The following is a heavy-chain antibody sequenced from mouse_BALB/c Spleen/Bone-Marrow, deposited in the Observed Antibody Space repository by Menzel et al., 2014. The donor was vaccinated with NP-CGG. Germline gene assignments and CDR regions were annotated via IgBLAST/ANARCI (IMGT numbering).Heavy chain of an antibody. J-gene: IGHJ3*01. V-gene: IGHV1-26*01. Sequence: EVQRVESGPELVKPGASVKISCKASGYSFTDYYMHWVKQSHVKSLEWIGRINPYNGATSYNQNFKDKASLTVDKSSRTAYMELHSLTSEDSAVYYCASFGFAYWGQGTLDTVSA. CDR2: INPYNGAT. CDR3: ASFGFAY. CDR1: GYSFTDYY.